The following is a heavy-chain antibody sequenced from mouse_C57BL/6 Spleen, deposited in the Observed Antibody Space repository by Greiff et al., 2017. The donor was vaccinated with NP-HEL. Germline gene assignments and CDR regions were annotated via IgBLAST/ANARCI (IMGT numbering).Heavy chain of an antibody. CDR1: GYTFTSYW. D-gene: IGHD2-4*01. J-gene: IGHJ2*01. Sequence: QVQLKQPGAELVKPGASVKMSCKASGYTFTSYWITWVKQRPGQGLEWIGDIYPGSGSTNYNEKFKSKATLTVDTSSSTAYMQLSSLTSEDSAVYYCEREGVYDYDGYYFDYWGKGTTLTVSS. CDR2: IYPGSGST. CDR3: EREGVYDYDGYYFDY. V-gene: IGHV1-55*01.